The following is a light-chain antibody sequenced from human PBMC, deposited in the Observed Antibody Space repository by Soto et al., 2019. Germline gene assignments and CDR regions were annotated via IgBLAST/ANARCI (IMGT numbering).Light chain of an antibody. CDR3: QQHSIWPLT. J-gene: IGKJ3*01. CDR2: DVS. V-gene: IGKV3-15*01. Sequence: EIVMTQSPATLSVSPGERATLSCRASQSVGIKLAWYQQKPGQAPRLVLYDVSTRATNIPARFSGSGPGTEFTLTISSLQSEDFAVYYCQQHSIWPLTFGPGTKVDIK. CDR1: QSVGIK.